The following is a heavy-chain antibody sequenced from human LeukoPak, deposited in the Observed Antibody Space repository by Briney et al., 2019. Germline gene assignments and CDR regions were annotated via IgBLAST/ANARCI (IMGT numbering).Heavy chain of an antibody. CDR1: GFTFSSYW. D-gene: IGHD2-2*01. CDR2: IKQDGSEK. Sequence: GGSLRLSCAVSGFTFSSYWMSWVRQAPGKGLEWVANIKQDGSEKYYVDSVKGRFTISRDNAKNSLYLQMNSLRAEDTAVYYCARDDCSSISCYHNWFDPWGQGTLVTVSS. CDR3: ARDDCSSISCYHNWFDP. V-gene: IGHV3-7*01. J-gene: IGHJ5*02.